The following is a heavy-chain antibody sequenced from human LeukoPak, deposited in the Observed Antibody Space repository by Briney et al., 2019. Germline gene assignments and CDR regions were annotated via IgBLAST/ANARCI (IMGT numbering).Heavy chain of an antibody. CDR3: ARVQRAVFGAGIDN. D-gene: IGHD3-3*01. CDR1: GYTFTSYG. J-gene: IGHJ4*02. V-gene: IGHV1-18*01. CDR2: ISTYSSNT. Sequence: ASVKVSCKASGYTFTSYGISWVRQAPGQGLEWMGWISTYSSNTDYAQNLQGRLTMTTDTPTSTAYMELRSLRSDDTAVYFCARVQRAVFGAGIDNWGQGTLVTVSS.